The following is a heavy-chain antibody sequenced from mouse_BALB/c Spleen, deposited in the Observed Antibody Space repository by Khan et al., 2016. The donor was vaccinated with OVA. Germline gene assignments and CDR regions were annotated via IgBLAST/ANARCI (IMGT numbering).Heavy chain of an antibody. J-gene: IGHJ1*01. CDR2: IYCDDDK. Sequence: QVQLQQSGPGLLQPSQTLSLTCSFSGFSLSTSCMGVSWIRQPSGKGLEWLAYIYCDDDKRYNPSLKSRLSISEDTSRNQVFLMITSVDTADTATYYCARRARGRWYLDVWGAGTTVTVSS. CDR1: GFSLSTSCMG. V-gene: IGHV8-12*01. CDR3: ARRARGRWYLDV.